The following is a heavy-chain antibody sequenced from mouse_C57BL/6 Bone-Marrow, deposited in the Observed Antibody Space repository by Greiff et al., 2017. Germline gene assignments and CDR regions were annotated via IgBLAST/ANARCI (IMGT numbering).Heavy chain of an antibody. CDR3: ARRHSSGYVEFDD. D-gene: IGHD3-2*02. CDR1: GFTFSSYG. J-gene: IGHJ2*01. V-gene: IGHV5-6*02. CDR2: ISSGGSYT. Sequence: DVMLVESGGDLVKPGGSLKLSCAASGFTFSSYGMSWVRQTPDKRLEWVATISSGGSYTYYPDSVKGRFTISRDNAKNTLYLQMSSLKSEDTAMCYCARRHSSGYVEFDDWGQGTTLTVSS.